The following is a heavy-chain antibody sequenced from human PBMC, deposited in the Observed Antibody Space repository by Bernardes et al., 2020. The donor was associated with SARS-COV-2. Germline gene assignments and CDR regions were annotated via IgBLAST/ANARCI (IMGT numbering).Heavy chain of an antibody. CDR1: GGSLSSGGYY. Sequence: SETLSLTCTVSGGSLSSGGYYWSWIRQFPGRGLEWIGYLFYTGTTFYNAALKSRVTMSVDMSKNQFSLRLNSVTAADTAVYYCARDRGREVVVAASNVLDIWGQGTMVTVSS. D-gene: IGHD2-15*01. CDR3: ARDRGREVVVAASNVLDI. CDR2: LFYTGTT. V-gene: IGHV4-31*03. J-gene: IGHJ3*02.